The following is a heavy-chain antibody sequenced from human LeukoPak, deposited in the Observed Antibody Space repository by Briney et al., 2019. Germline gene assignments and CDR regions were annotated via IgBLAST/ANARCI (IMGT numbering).Heavy chain of an antibody. Sequence: ASVKVSCKASGYTFTSYAMNWVRQAPGQGLEWMGWINTNTGNPTYAQGFTGRFVFSLDTSVSTAYLQISSLKAEDTAAYYCARAAHYGDYGLGPDDWYFDLWGRGTLVTVSS. CDR3: ARAAHYGDYGLGPDDWYFDL. CDR2: INTNTGNP. V-gene: IGHV7-4-1*02. J-gene: IGHJ2*01. D-gene: IGHD4-17*01. CDR1: GYTFTSYA.